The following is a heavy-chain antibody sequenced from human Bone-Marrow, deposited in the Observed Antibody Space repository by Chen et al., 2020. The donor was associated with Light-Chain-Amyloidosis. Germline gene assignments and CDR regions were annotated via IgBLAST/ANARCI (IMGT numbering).Heavy chain of an antibody. CDR1: GFNLDDYG. V-gene: IGHV3-20*04. D-gene: IGHD2-8*01. Sequence: EVQLVETGGGVVRPGESLRLSCAVSGFNLDDYGMSWVRQAPGKGLEWVSGIGWSDANRGYVDYVKGRFNISRDDSKNVLYLQLNSLRPNDTALYYCARGRTSALYGAAFDFWGQGVMVIVSS. CDR2: IGWSDANR. CDR3: ARGRTSALYGAAFDF. J-gene: IGHJ3*01.